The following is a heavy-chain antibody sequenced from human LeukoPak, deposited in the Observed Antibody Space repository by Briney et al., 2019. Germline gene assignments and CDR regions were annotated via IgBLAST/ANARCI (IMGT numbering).Heavy chain of an antibody. Sequence: SETLSLTCTVSGGSISSGGYYWSWIRQPPGKGLEWIGYIYHSGSTYYNPSLKSRLTISVDRSKNQFSLKLSSVTAADTAVYYCARVPYGNYHYYYMDVWGKGTTVAVCS. CDR1: GGSISSGGYY. D-gene: IGHD3-10*01. J-gene: IGHJ6*03. V-gene: IGHV4-30-2*01. CDR3: ARVPYGNYHYYYMDV. CDR2: IYHSGST.